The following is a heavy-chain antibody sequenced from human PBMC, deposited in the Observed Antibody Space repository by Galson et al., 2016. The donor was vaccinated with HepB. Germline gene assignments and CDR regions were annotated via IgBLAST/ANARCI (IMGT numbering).Heavy chain of an antibody. Sequence: SLRLSCATSGFTFSSYWMTWVRQAPGKGLEWVANINQDEIGKYYVGSVEGRFTISRDNAKKSLYLQMYSLRAEDTAVYYCSRSGEPSWGQGTLVTVSS. D-gene: IGHD4-17*01. CDR1: GFTFSSYW. V-gene: IGHV3-7*01. CDR3: SRSGEPS. CDR2: INQDEIGK. J-gene: IGHJ5*02.